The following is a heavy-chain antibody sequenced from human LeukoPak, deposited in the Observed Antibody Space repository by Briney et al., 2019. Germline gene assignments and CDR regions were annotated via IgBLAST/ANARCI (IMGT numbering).Heavy chain of an antibody. V-gene: IGHV1-2*02. Sequence: GASVKVSCKAYGYTFTGYYIHWVRQAPGQGLEWMGWINPYSGGTNYAQKFQDRVTMTRDTSISTLYMELTRLRSDDTAVYYCARDLAFGEMVTNRGAFDIWGKGTMVTVSS. J-gene: IGHJ3*02. D-gene: IGHD5-24*01. CDR3: ARDLAFGEMVTNRGAFDI. CDR2: INPYSGGT. CDR1: GYTFTGYY.